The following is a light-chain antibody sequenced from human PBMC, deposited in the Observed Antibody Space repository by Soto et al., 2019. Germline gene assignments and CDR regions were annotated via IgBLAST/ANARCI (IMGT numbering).Light chain of an antibody. V-gene: IGKV3-20*01. CDR2: GAS. Sequence: EIMLTQSPGTLSLSPGERATLSCRARQSVSSSYLAWYQQRPGQAPRLLIHGASTRATGIPDRFSGSGSGTDFTLTISRLEPEDFAVYYCQQYGSSPRTFGQGTKVDIK. CDR3: QQYGSSPRT. J-gene: IGKJ1*01. CDR1: QSVSSSY.